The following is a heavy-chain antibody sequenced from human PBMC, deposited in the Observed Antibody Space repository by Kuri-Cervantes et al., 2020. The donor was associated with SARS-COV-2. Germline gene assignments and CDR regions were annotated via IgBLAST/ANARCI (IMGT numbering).Heavy chain of an antibody. Sequence: GSLRLSCTVSGYSISSGYYWGWIRQPPGKGLEWIGSIYHSGSTYYNPSLKSRVTISVDTPKNQFSLKLSSVTAADTAVYYCARDQGGYYMDVWGKGTTVTVSS. D-gene: IGHD3-16*01. CDR1: GYSISSGYY. CDR3: ARDQGGYYMDV. CDR2: IYHSGST. V-gene: IGHV4-38-2*02. J-gene: IGHJ6*03.